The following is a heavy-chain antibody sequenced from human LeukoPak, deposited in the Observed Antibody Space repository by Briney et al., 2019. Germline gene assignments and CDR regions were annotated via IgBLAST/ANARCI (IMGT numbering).Heavy chain of an antibody. Sequence: ASVKVSCKASGYTFTRYDINWVRQATGQGLEWMGWINPNSGGTNYAQKFQGRVTMTRDTSISTAYMELSRLRSDDTAVYYCARDSEQQLANWGQGTLVTVSS. J-gene: IGHJ4*02. V-gene: IGHV1-2*02. D-gene: IGHD6-13*01. CDR2: INPNSGGT. CDR1: GYTFTRYD. CDR3: ARDSEQQLAN.